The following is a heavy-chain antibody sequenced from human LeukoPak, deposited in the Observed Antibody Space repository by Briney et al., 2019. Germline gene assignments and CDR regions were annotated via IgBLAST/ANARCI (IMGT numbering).Heavy chain of an antibody. D-gene: IGHD3-10*01. CDR3: ARGVARYYYGSGSYSPYYFDY. CDR2: IYYGGST. J-gene: IGHJ4*02. Sequence: SETLSLTCTVSGGSISSSSYYWGWIRQPPGKGLEWIGSIYYGGSTYYNPSLKSRVTISVDTSKNQFSLKLSSVTAADTAVYYCARGVARYYYGSGSYSPYYFDYWGQGTLVTVSS. V-gene: IGHV4-39*01. CDR1: GGSISSSSYY.